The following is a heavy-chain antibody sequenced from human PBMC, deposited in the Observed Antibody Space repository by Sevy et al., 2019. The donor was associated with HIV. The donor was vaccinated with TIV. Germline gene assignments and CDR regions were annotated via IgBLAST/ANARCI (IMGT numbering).Heavy chain of an antibody. CDR1: GFTFTLHA. J-gene: IGHJ4*02. CDR2: ISYSGTNK. Sequence: GGSLRLSCAASGFTFTLHAIHWVRQAPGKGLEWVALISYSGTNKYYADSVKGRFTISRDDSKNTAYLQMNNLRTDDTGVYYCARVAVEYCTDDCYHRFDYWGQGTQVTVSS. D-gene: IGHD2-21*02. CDR3: ARVAVEYCTDDCYHRFDY. V-gene: IGHV3-30-3*01.